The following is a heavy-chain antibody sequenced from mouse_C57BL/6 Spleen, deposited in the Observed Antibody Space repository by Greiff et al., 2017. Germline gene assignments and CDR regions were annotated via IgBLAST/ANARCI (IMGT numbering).Heavy chain of an antibody. CDR1: GYTFTSYW. D-gene: IGHD2-5*01. CDR2: IDPSDSYT. V-gene: IGHV1-69*01. CDR3: ASSPYYSNRGYYAMDY. Sequence: VQLQQPGAELVMPGASVKLSCKASGYTFTSYWMHWVKQRPGQGLEWIGEIDPSDSYTNYNQKFKGKSTLTVDKSSSTAYMQLSSLTSEDSAVYYCASSPYYSNRGYYAMDYWGQGTSVTVSS. J-gene: IGHJ4*01.